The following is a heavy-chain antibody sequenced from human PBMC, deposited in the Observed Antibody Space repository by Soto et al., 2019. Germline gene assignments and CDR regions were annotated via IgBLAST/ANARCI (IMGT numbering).Heavy chain of an antibody. J-gene: IGHJ4*02. Sequence: GGSLRLSCAASGFTFSNRDMSWVRQAPGKGLEYVSVISASGGATFYADSVKGRFTISRENTKNMIFLQMNSLRAEDTAVYYCTTKLGAYWGQGTLVTVSS. CDR1: GFTFSNRD. CDR2: ISASGGAT. CDR3: TTKLGAY. D-gene: IGHD1-1*01. V-gene: IGHV3-23*01.